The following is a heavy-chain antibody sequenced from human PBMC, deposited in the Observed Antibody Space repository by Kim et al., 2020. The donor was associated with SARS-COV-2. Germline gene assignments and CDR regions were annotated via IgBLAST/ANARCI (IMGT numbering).Heavy chain of an antibody. CDR1: GFTFSSYA. J-gene: IGHJ4*02. D-gene: IGHD6-13*01. CDR3: ARDQIAAAGTGFDY. CDR2: ISYDGSNK. Sequence: GGSLRLSCAASGFTFSSYAMHWVRHAPGKGLEWVAVISYDGSNKYYADSVKGRFTISRDNSKNTLYLQMNSLRAEDTAVYYCARDQIAAAGTGFDYWGQGTLVTVSS. V-gene: IGHV3-30*04.